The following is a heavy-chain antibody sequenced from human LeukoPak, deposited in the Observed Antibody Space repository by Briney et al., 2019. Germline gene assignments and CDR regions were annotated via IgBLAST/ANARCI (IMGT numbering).Heavy chain of an antibody. J-gene: IGHJ4*02. Sequence: GGSLRLSCAASGFTFSNVWMTWVRQVPGKGLEWVATISHDESHRHYADSVRGRFTISRDNAEKSLYLQMNSLRADDTAMYYCALNSGYYRLDSWDQSTLVIVSS. CDR3: ALNSGYYRLDS. CDR1: GFTFSNVW. D-gene: IGHD5-12*01. V-gene: IGHV3-7*01. CDR2: ISHDESHR.